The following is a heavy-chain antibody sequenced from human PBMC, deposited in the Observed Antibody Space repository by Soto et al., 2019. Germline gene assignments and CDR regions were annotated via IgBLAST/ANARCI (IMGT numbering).Heavy chain of an antibody. J-gene: IGHJ4*02. V-gene: IGHV3-23*01. D-gene: IGHD1-26*01. CDR2: ISVSGGGT. Sequence: EVQLLESGGGLVQPGGSLRLSCAASAFTFNTYAMGWVRQAPGKGLEWVSAISVSGGGTYYADSVKGRFTISRDTSKNTLYLQMNSLRADDTAVYYCAKSGGASPYYLDYWGRGTLVTVPS. CDR1: AFTFNTYA. CDR3: AKSGGASPYYLDY.